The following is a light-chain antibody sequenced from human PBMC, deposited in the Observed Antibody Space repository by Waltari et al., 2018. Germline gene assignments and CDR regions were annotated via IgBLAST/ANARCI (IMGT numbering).Light chain of an antibody. CDR1: QSVSRS. CDR3: QHYVRLPAT. Sequence: SCRASQSVSRSLAWYQQKPGQAPKLLIYGASTRATGIPDRFTGSGSGTDFSLTISSLEPEDFAIYFCQHYVRLPATFGQGTKVEI. V-gene: IGKV3-20*01. CDR2: GAS. J-gene: IGKJ1*01.